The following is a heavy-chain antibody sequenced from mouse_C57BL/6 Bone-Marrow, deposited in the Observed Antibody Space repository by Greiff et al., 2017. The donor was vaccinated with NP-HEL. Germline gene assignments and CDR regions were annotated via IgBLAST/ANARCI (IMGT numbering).Heavy chain of an antibody. Sequence: VQLQQSGAELMKPGASVKLSCKATGYTFTGYWIEWVKQRPGHGLEWIGEILPGSGSTNYNEKFKGKATFTADTSSNTAYMQLSSLTTEDSAIYYCARRFPYYYGSSYCYFDCWGQGTTLTVSS. CDR3: ARRFPYYYGSSYCYFDC. CDR1: GYTFTGYW. J-gene: IGHJ2*01. D-gene: IGHD1-1*01. V-gene: IGHV1-9*01. CDR2: ILPGSGST.